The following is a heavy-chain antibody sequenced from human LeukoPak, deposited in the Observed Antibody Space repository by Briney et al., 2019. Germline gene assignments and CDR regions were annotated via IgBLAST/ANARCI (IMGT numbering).Heavy chain of an antibody. D-gene: IGHD6-13*01. Sequence: GESLKISCKGSGYSFTSYWIGWVRRMPGKGLEWMGIIYPGDSDTRYSPSFQGQVTISADKSISTAYLQWSSLKASDTAMYYCARQGVGSSWLIGNWFDPWGQGTLVTVSS. CDR2: IYPGDSDT. V-gene: IGHV5-51*01. CDR1: GYSFTSYW. J-gene: IGHJ5*02. CDR3: ARQGVGSSWLIGNWFDP.